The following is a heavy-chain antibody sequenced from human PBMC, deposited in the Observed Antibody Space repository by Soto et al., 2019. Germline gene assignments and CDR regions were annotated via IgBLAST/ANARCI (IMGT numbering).Heavy chain of an antibody. CDR1: GFTFSNAW. CDR3: TTEEILWFGDGNWFDP. V-gene: IGHV3-15*01. J-gene: IGHJ5*02. CDR2: IKSKTDGGTT. D-gene: IGHD3-10*01. Sequence: GGSLRLSCAASGFTFSNAWMSWVRQAPGKGLEWVGRIKSKTDGGTTDYAAPVKGRFTISRDDSKNTLYLQMNSLKTEDTAVYYCTTEEILWFGDGNWFDPWGQGTLVTVSS.